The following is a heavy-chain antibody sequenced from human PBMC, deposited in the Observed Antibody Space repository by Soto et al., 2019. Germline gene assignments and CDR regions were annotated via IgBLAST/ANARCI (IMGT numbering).Heavy chain of an antibody. CDR3: ARTFDYYGMDV. V-gene: IGHV4-38-2*02. CDR2: IYHAGSV. J-gene: IGHJ6*02. CDR1: GDSIASRYY. Sequence: SGTLSLTCSFSGDSIASRYYWGWIRQPPGKGLEWIGSIYHAGSVYYNPSLNSRVAMSLDTSDNHFSLKLTSVTAADTAVYYCARTFDYYGMDVWGQGTTVNFAS.